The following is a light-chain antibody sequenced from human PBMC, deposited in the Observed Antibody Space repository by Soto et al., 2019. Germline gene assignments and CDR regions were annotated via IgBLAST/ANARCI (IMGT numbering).Light chain of an antibody. V-gene: IGKV3-15*01. CDR1: QSVSSN. CDR3: QQYNSYSGYT. Sequence: EIVMTQSPATLSVSPGERGTLSCRASQSVSSNLAWYQQKPGQAPRLLIYGASTRATGIPARFSGSRSGTEFTLTISSLQSEDFATYYCQQYNSYSGYTFGQGTKLEIK. CDR2: GAS. J-gene: IGKJ2*01.